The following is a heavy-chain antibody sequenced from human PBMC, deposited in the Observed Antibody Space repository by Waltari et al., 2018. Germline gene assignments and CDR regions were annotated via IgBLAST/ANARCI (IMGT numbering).Heavy chain of an antibody. Sequence: QVQLQQWGAGLLKPSETLSLTCAVYGGSSSGYYWIWIRQPPGKGLEWIGEINHSGSTNYNPSLKSRVTISVDTSKNQFSLKLSSVTAADTAVYYCARGSGYYGFRRGWFDPWGQGTLVTVSS. J-gene: IGHJ5*02. V-gene: IGHV4-34*01. CDR3: ARGSGYYGFRRGWFDP. CDR1: GGSSSGYY. D-gene: IGHD3-3*01. CDR2: INHSGST.